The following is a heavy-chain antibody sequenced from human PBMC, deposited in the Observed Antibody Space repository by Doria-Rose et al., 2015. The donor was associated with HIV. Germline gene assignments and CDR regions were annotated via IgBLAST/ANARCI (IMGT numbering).Heavy chain of an antibody. D-gene: IGHD6-13*01. CDR2: IFSDDER. CDR1: GVSLSSPGMG. J-gene: IGHJ4*02. Sequence: QVTLKESGPVLVKPTETLTLTCTVSGVSLSSPGMGVSWIRQPPRTDLEWLANIFSDDERSYKTSLKSRLTISRGTSKSQVVLTMTDMDPVDTATYYCARIKSSRWYHKYYFDFWGQGTLVIVSA. CDR3: ARIKSSRWYHKYYFDF. V-gene: IGHV2-26*01.